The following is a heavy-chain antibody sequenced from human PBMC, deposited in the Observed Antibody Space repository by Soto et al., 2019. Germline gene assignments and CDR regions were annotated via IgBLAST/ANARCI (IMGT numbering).Heavy chain of an antibody. CDR1: GFSFSIVW. Sequence: GGSLRLSCVVSGFSFSIVWMTWVRQAPGKGLECVANIKYDGSEEYYVDSVKGRFTISRDNAKNSLYLQMNSLRDEDSAVYYCVTDLNWQGHWGQGT. V-gene: IGHV3-7*01. CDR3: VTDLNWQGH. J-gene: IGHJ4*02. CDR2: IKYDGSEE.